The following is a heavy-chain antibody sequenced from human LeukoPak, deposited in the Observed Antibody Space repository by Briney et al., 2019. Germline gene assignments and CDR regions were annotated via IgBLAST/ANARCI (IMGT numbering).Heavy chain of an antibody. D-gene: IGHD5-18*01. CDR3: ARVRGTALPADY. J-gene: IGHJ4*02. Sequence: ASVKVPCKASGYTFTSYYMHWVRQAPGQGLEWMGIINPSGGSTSYAQKFQGRVTMTRDTSTSTDYMELSSLRSDDTAVYYCARVRGTALPADYWGQGTLVTVSS. CDR2: INPSGGST. CDR1: GYTFTSYY. V-gene: IGHV1-46*01.